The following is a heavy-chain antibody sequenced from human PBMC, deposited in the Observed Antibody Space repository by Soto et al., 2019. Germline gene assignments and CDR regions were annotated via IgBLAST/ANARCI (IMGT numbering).Heavy chain of an antibody. CDR3: TTVVVMLDCGSHSAH. J-gene: IGHJ4*02. D-gene: IGHD2-15*01. V-gene: IGHV3-15*01. CDR1: GFPFTNAW. Sequence: EVHLVESGGGLVKPGGSLRLSCAASGFPFTNAWMSWVRQAPGKGLEWVGRITGQTGGGPTDYAAPVKGRFTISRDDSKNTVFLQMDSLKTEDTAVYYCTTVVVMLDCGSHSAHRGQGTLVTVSS. CDR2: ITGQTGGGPT.